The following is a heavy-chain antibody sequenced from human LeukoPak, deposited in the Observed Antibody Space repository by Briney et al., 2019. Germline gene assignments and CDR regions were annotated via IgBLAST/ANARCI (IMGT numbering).Heavy chain of an antibody. CDR2: ISSSGSTI. Sequence: PGGSLRLSCAASGFTLSSYAMSWVRQAPGKGLEWVSYISSSGSTIYYADSVKGRFTISRDNAKNSLYLQMNSLRAEDTAVYYCARFSEVYYYVDVWGTGTTVTVSS. J-gene: IGHJ6*03. V-gene: IGHV3-48*04. D-gene: IGHD2/OR15-2a*01. CDR3: ARFSEVYYYVDV. CDR1: GFTLSSYA.